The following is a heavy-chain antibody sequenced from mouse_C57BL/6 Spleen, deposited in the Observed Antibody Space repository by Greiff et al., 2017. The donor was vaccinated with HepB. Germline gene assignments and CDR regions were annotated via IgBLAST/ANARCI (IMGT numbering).Heavy chain of an antibody. CDR2: INYDGSST. Sequence: EVQVVESEGGLVQPGSSMKLSCTASGFTFSDYYMAWVRQVPEKGLEWVANINYDGSSTYYLDSLKSRFIISRDNAKNILYLQMSSLKSEDTATYYCARDPFTTGYFDYWGQGTTLTVSS. J-gene: IGHJ2*01. D-gene: IGHD1-1*01. V-gene: IGHV5-16*01. CDR3: ARDPFTTGYFDY. CDR1: GFTFSDYY.